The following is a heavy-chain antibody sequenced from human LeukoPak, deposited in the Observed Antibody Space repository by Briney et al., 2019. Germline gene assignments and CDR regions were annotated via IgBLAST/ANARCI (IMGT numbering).Heavy chain of an antibody. Sequence: GSSVKASCKASGGTFSSYAISWVRQAPGQGLEWIGRIIPIFGTANYAQKFQGRVTITTDESTSTAYMELSSLRSEDTAVYYCAGGYRAGGGYEQPFDYWGQGTLVTVSS. D-gene: IGHD5-12*01. CDR1: GGTFSSYA. CDR2: IIPIFGTA. V-gene: IGHV1-69*05. J-gene: IGHJ4*02. CDR3: AGGYRAGGGYEQPFDY.